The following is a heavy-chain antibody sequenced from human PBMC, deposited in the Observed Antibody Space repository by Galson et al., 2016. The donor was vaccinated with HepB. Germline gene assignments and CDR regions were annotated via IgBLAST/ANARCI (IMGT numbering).Heavy chain of an antibody. J-gene: IGHJ4*02. CDR1: GFSFSSYA. CDR3: AREPSFGDLDY. V-gene: IGHV3-64*02. CDR2: ITNNGDTT. D-gene: IGHD3-3*01. Sequence: SLRLSCAASGFSFSSYAMDWVRQAPGKGLEFVSGITNNGDTTDYADSVKGRFTISRDNSKNTLYLQMGSLRVEDMAVYYCAREPSFGDLDYWGQGTLVTVSS.